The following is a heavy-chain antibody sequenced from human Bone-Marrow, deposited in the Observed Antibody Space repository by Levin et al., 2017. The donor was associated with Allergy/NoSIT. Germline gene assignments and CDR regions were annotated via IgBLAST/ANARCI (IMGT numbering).Heavy chain of an antibody. V-gene: IGHV3-9*01. Sequence: QPGGSLRLSCAATGFTLEDYAMHWVRQAPGKGLEWVSSISWNSDSIAYGDSVKGRFTISRDNAKNSLYLQMNSLRAEDTALYYCSKASHESSPYPRNFQHWGQGTLVTVSS. CDR1: GFTLEDYA. D-gene: IGHD3-22*01. J-gene: IGHJ1*01. CDR2: ISWNSDSI. CDR3: SKASHESSPYPRNFQH.